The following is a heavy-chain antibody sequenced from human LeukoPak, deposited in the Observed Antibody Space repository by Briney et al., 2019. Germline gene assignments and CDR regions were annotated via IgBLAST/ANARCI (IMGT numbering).Heavy chain of an antibody. CDR1: GFTFSDYY. D-gene: IGHD4-11*01. V-gene: IGHV3-11*04. CDR3: ASKPKYTVNSVDV. J-gene: IGHJ6*02. CDR2: ISSSGSTI. Sequence: VGSLRLSCAASGFTFSDYYMTWIRQAPGQGLEWVSYISSSGSTIYYADSVKGRFTISRDNAKNSLYLQMNRLRAEDTAVYYCASKPKYTVNSVDVWGQGTTVTVSS.